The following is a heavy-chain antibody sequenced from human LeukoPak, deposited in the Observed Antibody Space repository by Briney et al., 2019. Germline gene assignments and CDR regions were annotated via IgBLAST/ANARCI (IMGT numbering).Heavy chain of an antibody. Sequence: GASVKVSCKASGYTLTSYAMHWVRQAPGQRLEWMGWINAGNGNTKYSQKFQGRVTITRDTSASTAYMELSSLRSEDTAVYYCAIPGGYDSRYFDYWGQGTLVTVSS. CDR3: AIPGGYDSRYFDY. J-gene: IGHJ4*02. CDR1: GYTLTSYA. CDR2: INAGNGNT. V-gene: IGHV1-3*01. D-gene: IGHD5-12*01.